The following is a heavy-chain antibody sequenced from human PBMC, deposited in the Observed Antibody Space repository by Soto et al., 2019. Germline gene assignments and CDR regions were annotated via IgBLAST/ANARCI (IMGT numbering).Heavy chain of an antibody. V-gene: IGHV4-59*01. J-gene: IGHJ4*02. CDR1: GGSISSYY. CDR3: ASGPPGYYGSGSFLNY. D-gene: IGHD3-10*01. CDR2: IYYSGST. Sequence: SETLSLTCTVSGGSISSYYWSWIRQPPGKGLEWIGYIYYSGSTNYNPSLKSRVTISVDTSKNQFSLKLSSVTAADTAVYYCASGPPGYYGSGSFLNYWGQGTLVTVSS.